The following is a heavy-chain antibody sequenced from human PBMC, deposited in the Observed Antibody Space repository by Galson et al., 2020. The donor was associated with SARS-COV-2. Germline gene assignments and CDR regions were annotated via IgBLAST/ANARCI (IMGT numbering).Heavy chain of an antibody. CDR1: GYSFTSYW. D-gene: IGHD1-7*01. J-gene: IGHJ6*02. CDR2: IYPGDSDT. CDR3: ARWFWNLITRDGPPDYYGMDV. V-gene: IGHV5-51*01. Sequence: GSLKISCKGSGYSFTSYWIGWVRQMPGKGLEWMGIIYPGDSDTRYSPSFQGQVTISADKSISTAYLQWSSLKASDTAMYYCARWFWNLITRDGPPDYYGMDVWGQGTTVTVSS.